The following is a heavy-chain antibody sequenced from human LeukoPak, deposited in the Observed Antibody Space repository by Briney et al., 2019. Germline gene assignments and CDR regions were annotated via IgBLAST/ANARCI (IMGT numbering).Heavy chain of an antibody. D-gene: IGHD6-19*01. J-gene: IGHJ4*02. CDR3: ARFSQDSSGWYKGDY. V-gene: IGHV1-18*01. Sequence: GASVKVSCKASGYTFTSYVMNWVRQAPGQGLEWMGWISAYNGNTNYAQKLQGRVTMTTDTFTSTAYMELRSLRSDDTAVYYCARFSQDSSGWYKGDYWGQGTLVTVSS. CDR2: ISAYNGNT. CDR1: GYTFTSYV.